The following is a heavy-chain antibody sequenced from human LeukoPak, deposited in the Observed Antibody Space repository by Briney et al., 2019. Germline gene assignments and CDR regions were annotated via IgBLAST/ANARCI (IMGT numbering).Heavy chain of an antibody. CDR2: IYYSGST. Sequence: SETLSLTCTVSGGSISSSSYFWGWIRQPPGKGLEWIGSIYYSGSTYYNPSLKSRVTISVDTSKNQFSLKLSSVTAADTAVYYCARGKSSSWNLYYYYYMDVWGKGTTVTVSS. D-gene: IGHD6-13*01. CDR3: ARGKSSSWNLYYYYYMDV. J-gene: IGHJ6*03. CDR1: GGSISSSSYF. V-gene: IGHV4-39*07.